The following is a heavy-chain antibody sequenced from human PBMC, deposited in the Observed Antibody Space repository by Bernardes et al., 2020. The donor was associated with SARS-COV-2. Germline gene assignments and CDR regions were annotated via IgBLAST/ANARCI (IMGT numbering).Heavy chain of an antibody. J-gene: IGHJ6*02. CDR2: INHSGST. CDR1: GGSFSGYY. D-gene: IGHD3-3*01. CDR3: ARLGDFWSGYYPWAGYYYGMDV. V-gene: IGHV4-34*01. Sequence: SETLSLTCAVYGGSFSGYYWSWIRQPPGKGLEWIGEINHSGSTNYNPSLKSRFTISVDTSKNQFSLKLSSVTVADTAVYYCARLGDFWSGYYPWAGYYYGMDVWGQGTTVTVSS.